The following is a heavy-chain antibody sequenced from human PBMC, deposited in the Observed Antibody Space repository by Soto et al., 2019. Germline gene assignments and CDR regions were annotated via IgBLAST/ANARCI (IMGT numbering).Heavy chain of an antibody. Sequence: QVQLVQSGAEVKKPGASVKVSCKASGYIFTGYYMHWVRQAPGQGLEWMGWINPNSGDTNYAQKFQAWVTMTRDTSISTAYMDLSRLKSDDTAVYYCARTDGGPDWYFDLWGRGTLVTVSS. CDR1: GYIFTGYY. J-gene: IGHJ2*01. V-gene: IGHV1-2*04. D-gene: IGHD2-15*01. CDR3: ARTDGGPDWYFDL. CDR2: INPNSGDT.